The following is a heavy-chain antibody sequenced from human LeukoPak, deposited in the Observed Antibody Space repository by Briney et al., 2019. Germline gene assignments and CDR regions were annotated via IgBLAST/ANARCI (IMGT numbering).Heavy chain of an antibody. V-gene: IGHV1-46*01. D-gene: IGHD1-26*01. J-gene: IGHJ5*02. CDR3: ARDNSVGDNAWWFDP. CDR1: GYTFTSYD. CDR2: INPTGGST. Sequence: GASVKVSCKASGYTFTSYDINWVRQAPGQGLEWMGWINPTGGSTGYAQKFQGRVTMTRDMSTSTDYMELSSLRSEDTAIYYCARDNSVGDNAWWFDPWGQGTLVTVSS.